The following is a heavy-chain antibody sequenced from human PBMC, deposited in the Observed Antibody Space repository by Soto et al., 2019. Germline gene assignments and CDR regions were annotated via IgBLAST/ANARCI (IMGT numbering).Heavy chain of an antibody. CDR2: FDPEDGET. V-gene: IGHV1-24*01. D-gene: IGHD1-20*01. CDR3: ARGPGETVTGDENWFDP. J-gene: IGHJ5*02. Sequence: GASVKVSCKVSGYTLTELSMHWVRQAPGKGLEWMGGFDPEDGETIYAQKFQGRVTMTENTSTDTAYMELSSLRSEDTAVYYCARGPGETVTGDENWFDPWGQGTLVTVSS. CDR1: GYTLTELS.